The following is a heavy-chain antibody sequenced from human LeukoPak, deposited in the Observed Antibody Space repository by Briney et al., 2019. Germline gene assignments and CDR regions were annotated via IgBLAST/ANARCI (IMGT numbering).Heavy chain of an antibody. J-gene: IGHJ4*02. CDR1: GYTFTSYD. D-gene: IGHD4-17*01. Sequence: ASVKVSCKASGYTFTSYDISWVLQAPGQGLEWMGWISAYNGNTNYAQKFQGRVTMTTDTSTSTAYMELRSLRSDDTAVYYCARVGDYGDYGSGLDYWGQGTLVTVSS. V-gene: IGHV1-18*01. CDR3: ARVGDYGDYGSGLDY. CDR2: ISAYNGNT.